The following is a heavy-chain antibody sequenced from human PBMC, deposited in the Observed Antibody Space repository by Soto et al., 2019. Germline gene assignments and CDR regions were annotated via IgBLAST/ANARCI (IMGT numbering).Heavy chain of an antibody. D-gene: IGHD3-10*01. CDR2: VDYSGTS. CDR1: VGSISSSDYY. Sequence: SETLSLTCTFSVGSISSSDYYWGWIRQPPGKGLEWIGTVDYSGTSSYNPSLEGRVTISVDTSRNQFSLKVNSVTAADTAVYYCARRTPLYASESSRFDPWGQGALVTVSS. CDR3: ARRTPLYASESSRFDP. V-gene: IGHV4-39*01. J-gene: IGHJ5*02.